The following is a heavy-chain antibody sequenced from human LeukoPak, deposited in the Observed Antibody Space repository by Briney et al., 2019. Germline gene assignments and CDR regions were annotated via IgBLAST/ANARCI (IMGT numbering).Heavy chain of an antibody. J-gene: IGHJ4*02. D-gene: IGHD2-15*01. CDR1: GFTFSSYA. CDR2: ISGSGGST. CDR3: AKVLYCSGGSCYFFDY. V-gene: IGHV3-23*01. Sequence: PGGSLRLPCAASGFTFSSYAMSWVRQAPGKGLEWVSAISGSGGSTYYADSVKGRFTISRDNSKNTLYLQMNSLRAEDTAVYYCAKVLYCSGGSCYFFDYWGQGTLVTVSS.